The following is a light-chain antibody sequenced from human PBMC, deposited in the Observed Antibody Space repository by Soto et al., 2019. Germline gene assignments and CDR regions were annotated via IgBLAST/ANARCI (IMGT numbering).Light chain of an antibody. J-gene: IGKJ1*01. CDR2: VAS. CDR3: QQYNNWAWT. CDR1: QSISDT. Sequence: EIVMTQSPATLSVSPGGRATLSCRASQSISDTLAWYQQKPGQAPRRLIHVASTRATCFPARFSGSGSGTDFTLTISSLQSEDFAVYYCQQYNNWAWTFGQGTKVDI. V-gene: IGKV3-15*01.